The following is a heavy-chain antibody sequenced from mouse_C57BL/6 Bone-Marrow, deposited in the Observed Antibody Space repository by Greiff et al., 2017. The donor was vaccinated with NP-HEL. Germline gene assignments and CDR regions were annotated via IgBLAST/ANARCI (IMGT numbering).Heavy chain of an antibody. V-gene: IGHV7-1*01. CDR3: ARDAEAGSWFAY. Sequence: DVHLVESGGGLVQSGRSLRLSCATSGFTFSDFYMEWVRQAPGKGLEWIAASRNKANDYTTEYSASVKGRFIVSRDTSQSILYLQMNALRAEDTAIYYCARDAEAGSWFAYWGQGTLVTVSA. J-gene: IGHJ3*01. CDR2: SRNKANDYTT. CDR1: GFTFSDFY. D-gene: IGHD4-1*01.